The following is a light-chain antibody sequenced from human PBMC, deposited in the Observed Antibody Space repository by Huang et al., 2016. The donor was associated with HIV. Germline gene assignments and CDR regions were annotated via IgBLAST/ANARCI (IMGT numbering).Light chain of an antibody. Sequence: DIQMTQSPSSLSASVGDRVTITCRASQSISRFLNWYQQKPGTAPKLLIYGASSLQSGVPSRFIGSGSGTDFTLTINSLLPEDFATYYCQQSYKTFGQGTKVEMK. CDR1: QSISRF. CDR3: QQSYKT. CDR2: GAS. V-gene: IGKV1-39*01. J-gene: IGKJ1*01.